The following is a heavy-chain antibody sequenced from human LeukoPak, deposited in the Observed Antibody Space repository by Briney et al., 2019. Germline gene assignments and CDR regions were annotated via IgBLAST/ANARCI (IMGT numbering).Heavy chain of an antibody. D-gene: IGHD1-26*01. Sequence: SETLSLTCTVSGGSISSYYWSWIRQPPGKGLEWNGYIYYSGSTNYNPSLKSRVTISVDTSKNQFSLKLSSVTAADTAVYYCAREGPRPYYSGSYESPPHMDVWGKGTTVTVSS. CDR2: IYYSGST. V-gene: IGHV4-59*01. CDR3: AREGPRPYYSGSYESPPHMDV. CDR1: GGSISSYY. J-gene: IGHJ6*03.